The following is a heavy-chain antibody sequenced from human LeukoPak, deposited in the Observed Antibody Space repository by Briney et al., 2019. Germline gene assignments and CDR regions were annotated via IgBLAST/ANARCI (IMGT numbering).Heavy chain of an antibody. Sequence: SETLSLTCTVSGGSISSGDYYWSWIRQPPGKGLEWIGYIYYSGSTYYNPSLKSRVTISVDTSKNQFSLKLSSVTAADTAVYYCARDYYYDSSGYSTFDYWGQGTLVTVSS. J-gene: IGHJ4*02. D-gene: IGHD3-22*01. V-gene: IGHV4-30-4*01. CDR1: GGSISSGDYY. CDR3: ARDYYYDSSGYSTFDY. CDR2: IYYSGST.